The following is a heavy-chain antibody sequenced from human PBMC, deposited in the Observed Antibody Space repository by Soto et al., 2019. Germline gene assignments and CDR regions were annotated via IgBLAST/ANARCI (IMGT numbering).Heavy chain of an antibody. V-gene: IGHV1-69*02. D-gene: IGHD1-1*01. CDR3: ASGALEPPSLYYYYYMDV. Sequence: SVKVSCKASGGTFSSYTISWVRQAPGQGLEWMGRIIPILGIANYAQKFQGRVTITADKSTSTAYMELSSLRSEDTAVYYCASGALEPPSLYYYYYMDVWGKGTTVTVSS. J-gene: IGHJ6*03. CDR2: IIPILGIA. CDR1: GGTFSSYT.